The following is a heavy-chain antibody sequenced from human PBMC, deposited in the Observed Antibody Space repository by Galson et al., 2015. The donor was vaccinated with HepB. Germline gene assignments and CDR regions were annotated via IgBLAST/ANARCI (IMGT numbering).Heavy chain of an antibody. CDR3: ARAGDGYNLGLDY. CDR2: ISSSSSYI. CDR1: GFTFSSYS. J-gene: IGHJ4*02. Sequence: SLRLSCAASGFTFSSYSMNWVRQAPGKGLEWVSYISSSSSYIYYADSVKGRFTISRDNAKNSLYLQMNSLRAEDTAVYYCARAGDGYNLGLDYWGQGTLVTVSS. D-gene: IGHD5-24*01. V-gene: IGHV3-21*05.